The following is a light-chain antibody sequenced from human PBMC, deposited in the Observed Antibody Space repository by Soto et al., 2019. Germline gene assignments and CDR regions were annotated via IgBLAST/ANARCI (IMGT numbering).Light chain of an antibody. V-gene: IGKV3-11*01. CDR2: DAS. Sequence: SLGTVSLSTGERATLSCRASQSVSRTYLAWYQQEPAQAPRRVIYDASNRAPGIPARFSGSGSGTDFTLTISRLEPEDFAVYYCQQPDNWPLTFCGGTKVDIK. CDR3: QQPDNWPLT. J-gene: IGKJ4*01. CDR1: QSVSRTY.